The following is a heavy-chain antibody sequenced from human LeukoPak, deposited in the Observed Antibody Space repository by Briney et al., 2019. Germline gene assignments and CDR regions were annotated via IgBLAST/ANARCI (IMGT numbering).Heavy chain of an antibody. J-gene: IGHJ4*02. CDR3: ARDSAGEYSSPDY. CDR2: INPNSGGT. D-gene: IGHD3-16*01. CDR1: EFTFTNYD. Sequence: ASVKVSCKASEFTFTNYDINWVRQATGQGLEWMGWINPNSGGTNYVQKFQGRVTMTRDTSISTAYMELIRLTSDDTAVYFCARDSAGEYSSPDYWGQGTLVTVSS. V-gene: IGHV1-2*02.